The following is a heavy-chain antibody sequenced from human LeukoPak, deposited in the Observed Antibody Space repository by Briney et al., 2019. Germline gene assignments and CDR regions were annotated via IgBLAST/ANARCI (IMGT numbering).Heavy chain of an antibody. J-gene: IGHJ4*02. CDR2: ISAYNGNT. CDR1: GYTFTSYG. D-gene: IGHD3-22*01. V-gene: IGHV1-18*01. CDR3: ARGYDSSGYLARFWEQADTYFDY. Sequence: EASVKVSCKASGYTFTSYGISWVRQAPGQGLEWMGWISAYNGNTNYAQKLQGRVTMTTDTSTSTAYMELRSLRSDDTAVYYCARGYDSSGYLARFWEQADTYFDYWGQGTLVTVSS.